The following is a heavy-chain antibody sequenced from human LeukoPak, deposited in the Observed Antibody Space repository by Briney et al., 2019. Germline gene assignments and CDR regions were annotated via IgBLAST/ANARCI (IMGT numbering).Heavy chain of an antibody. CDR1: GFTFSSYA. Sequence: GGSLRLSCAASGFTFSSYAMHWVRQAPGKGLEWVAVISYDGGNKYYADSVKGRFTISRDNSKNTLYLQMNSLRAEDTAVYYCASGEYYDSSGYYHWGQGTLVTVSS. V-gene: IGHV3-30*01. D-gene: IGHD3-22*01. CDR3: ASGEYYDSSGYYH. CDR2: ISYDGGNK. J-gene: IGHJ5*02.